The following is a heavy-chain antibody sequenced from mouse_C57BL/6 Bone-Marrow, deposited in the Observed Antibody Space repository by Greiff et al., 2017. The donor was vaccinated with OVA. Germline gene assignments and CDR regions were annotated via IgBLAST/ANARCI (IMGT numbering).Heavy chain of an antibody. CDR2: IWSGGST. V-gene: IGHV2-2*01. CDR1: GFSLTGYG. D-gene: IGHD2-4*01. J-gene: IGHJ3*01. Sequence: VQLMESGPGLVQPSQSLSITCTVSGFSLTGYGVHWVRQSPGKGLEWLGEIWSGGSTDYNAALISRLSISKDNSMCQVFIKMSSQQADESAIDCCARSWELRRVLAYWGQGTLVTVSA. CDR3: ARSWELRRVLAY.